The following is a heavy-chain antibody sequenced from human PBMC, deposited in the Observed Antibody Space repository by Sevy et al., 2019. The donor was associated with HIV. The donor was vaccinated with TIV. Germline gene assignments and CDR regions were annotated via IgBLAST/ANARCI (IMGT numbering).Heavy chain of an antibody. CDR2: ISGSGGST. D-gene: IGHD3-16*01. V-gene: IGHV3-23*01. CDR1: GFTFSSYA. J-gene: IGHJ6*03. Sequence: GGSLRLSCAASGFTFSSYAMSWVRQAPGKGLEWVSAISGSGGSTYYADSVKDRFTISRDNSKNTLYLQMNRLRAEDTAVYYCAKDGFKPSVGDENYYYYYMDVWGKGTTVTVSS. CDR3: AKDGFKPSVGDENYYYYYMDV.